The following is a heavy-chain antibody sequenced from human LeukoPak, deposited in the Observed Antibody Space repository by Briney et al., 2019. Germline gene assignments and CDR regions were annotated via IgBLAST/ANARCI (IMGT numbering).Heavy chain of an antibody. CDR3: ARDYGYSSGRGGGLEDY. V-gene: IGHV1-2*02. CDR2: INPNGGGT. D-gene: IGHD6-19*01. J-gene: IGHJ4*02. Sequence: GASVNVSCKASGYTFTGYYMHWVRQAPGQGLEWMGWINPNGGGTNYAQKSQGKVTRTRDTSISTAYMELSRLRSDDTAAYYCARDYGYSSGRGGGLEDYWGQGPLVTVSS. CDR1: GYTFTGYY.